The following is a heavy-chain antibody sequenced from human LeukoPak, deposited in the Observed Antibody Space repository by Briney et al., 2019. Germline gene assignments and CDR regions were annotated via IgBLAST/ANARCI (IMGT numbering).Heavy chain of an antibody. V-gene: IGHV3-23*01. Sequence: QAGGSLRLSCAASGFTFSTYAMTWVRQAPGKGLEWVSAISGSGSSIYYADSVKGRFTISRDNSKNTLYLQMNNLRAEDTAVYYCAKDRGSSWYHPFDYWGQGTLVTVSS. CDR3: AKDRGSSWYHPFDY. CDR2: ISGSGSSI. J-gene: IGHJ4*02. D-gene: IGHD6-13*01. CDR1: GFTFSTYA.